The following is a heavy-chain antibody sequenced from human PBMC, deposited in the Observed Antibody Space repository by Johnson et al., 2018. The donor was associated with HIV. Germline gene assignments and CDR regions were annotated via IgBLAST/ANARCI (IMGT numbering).Heavy chain of an antibody. Sequence: MQLVESGGGVVQPGRSLRLSCAASGFTFSSYAMHWVRQAPGKGLEWVSYISGSGIDIYYADSVKGRFTISRDNAKNSLYLQMISLRAEDTAVYYCARAPYNWNLGLYGAFDMWGQGTMVTVSS. CDR1: GFTFSSYA. CDR3: ARAPYNWNLGLYGAFDM. J-gene: IGHJ3*02. D-gene: IGHD1-20*01. V-gene: IGHV3-48*03. CDR2: ISGSGIDI.